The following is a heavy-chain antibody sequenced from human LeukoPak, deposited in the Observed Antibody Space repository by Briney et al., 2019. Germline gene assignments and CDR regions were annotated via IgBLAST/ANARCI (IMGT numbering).Heavy chain of an antibody. CDR3: AREKAMVRGVITWFDP. J-gene: IGHJ5*02. V-gene: IGHV1-2*02. D-gene: IGHD3-10*01. CDR2: INPNSGGT. Sequence: ASVKVSCEASGYTFTGYYMHWVRQAPGQGLEWMGWINPNSGGTNYAQKFQGRVTMTRDTSISTAYMELSRLRSDDTAVYYCAREKAMVRGVITWFDPWGQGTLVTVSS. CDR1: GYTFTGYY.